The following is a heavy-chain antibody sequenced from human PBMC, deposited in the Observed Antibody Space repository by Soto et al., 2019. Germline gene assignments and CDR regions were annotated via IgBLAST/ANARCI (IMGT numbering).Heavy chain of an antibody. CDR2: TSFDGSEK. CDR3: ARDQRPNSSSLYYYFYGMDV. D-gene: IGHD6-13*01. CDR1: GFIFSSFG. V-gene: IGHV3-30*03. Sequence: PGGSLRLSCAASGFIFSSFGVHWVRQSPGKGLEWVAVTSFDGSEKFYADSVRGRFNISRDNSKNTVYLHMNSLRPEDTAMYYCARDQRPNSSSLYYYFYGMDVWGQGTTVTVSS. J-gene: IGHJ6*02.